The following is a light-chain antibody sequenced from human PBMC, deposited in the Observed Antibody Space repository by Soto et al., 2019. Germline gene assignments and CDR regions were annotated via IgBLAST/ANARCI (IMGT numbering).Light chain of an antibody. CDR1: QSLLHSNGYNY. CDR2: VGS. J-gene: IGKJ1*01. Sequence: DIVMTQSPLSLSVTPGEPASISCSSSQSLLHSNGYNYLDWYLQKPGQSPQVLIYVGSNRASGVPDRFSGSGSGTDFTLKISRVEAEDVGVYYCMQALQTPTFGQGTTGDIK. CDR3: MQALQTPT. V-gene: IGKV2-28*01.